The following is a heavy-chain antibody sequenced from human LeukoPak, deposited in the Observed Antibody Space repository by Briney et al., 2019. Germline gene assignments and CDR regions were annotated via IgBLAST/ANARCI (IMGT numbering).Heavy chain of an antibody. V-gene: IGHV3-74*01. CDR2: INSDGSST. J-gene: IGHJ4*02. CDR1: GFTFSSYW. Sequence: GGSLRLSCAASGFTFSSYWMHWVRQAPGKGLVWVSRINSDGSSTSYADSVKGRFTISRDNAKNTLYLQMNSLRAEDTAVYYCARWRDGYPGLEDYWGQGTLVTVSS. D-gene: IGHD5-24*01. CDR3: ARWRDGYPGLEDY.